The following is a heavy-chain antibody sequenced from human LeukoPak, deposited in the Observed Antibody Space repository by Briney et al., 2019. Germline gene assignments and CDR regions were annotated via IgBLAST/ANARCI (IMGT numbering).Heavy chain of an antibody. V-gene: IGHV3-21*01. CDR1: GFTFSSYS. J-gene: IGHJ4*02. Sequence: GGPLRLSCAASGFTFSSYSMIWVRQAPGKGLEWVSYISSSGSYIYYADSVKGRFTISRDNAKNSMGLQMNSLRAEDTAVYDCARDLDYWGQGTLVTVSS. CDR3: ARDLDY. CDR2: ISSSGSYI.